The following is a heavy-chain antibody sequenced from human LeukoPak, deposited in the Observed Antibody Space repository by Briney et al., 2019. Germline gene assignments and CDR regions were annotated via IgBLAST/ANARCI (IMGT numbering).Heavy chain of an antibody. J-gene: IGHJ4*02. D-gene: IGHD1-26*01. CDR3: ARNLMGATAVDY. CDR2: NIPILGIG. V-gene: IGHV1-69*04. CDR1: GGTFSSYA. Sequence: ASVKVSCKGSGGTFSSYAISWVRPPRGQGLEWVGTNIPILGIGNYAQKFQGRVKIPAHKSTSTAYKELSSLRSEDAAVYDCARNLMGATAVDYWGQGTLVTVSS.